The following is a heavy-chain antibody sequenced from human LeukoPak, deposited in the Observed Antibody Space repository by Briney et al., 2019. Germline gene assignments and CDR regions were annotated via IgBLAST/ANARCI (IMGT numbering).Heavy chain of an antibody. CDR2: IYHSGST. V-gene: IGHV4-38-2*01. D-gene: IGHD4-17*01. CDR1: GYSISSGYY. Sequence: SETLSLTCAVSGYSISSGYYWGWLRQPPGKGLEWIGSIYHSGSTYYNPSLKSRVTISVDTSKNQFSLKLSSVTAADTAVYYCARFGWDGDYGRRYYYYMDVWGKGTTVTVSS. CDR3: ARFGWDGDYGRRYYYYMDV. J-gene: IGHJ6*03.